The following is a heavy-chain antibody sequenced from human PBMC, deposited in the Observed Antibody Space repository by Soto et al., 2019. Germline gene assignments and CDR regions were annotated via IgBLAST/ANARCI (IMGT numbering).Heavy chain of an antibody. D-gene: IGHD4-17*01. V-gene: IGHV4-39*01. CDR1: GNSISGTSSF. J-gene: IGHJ4*02. Sequence: QLQLRESGPGLVKPSETLSLTCTVSGNSISGTSSFWAWIRQPPGKNLEWIGSVYYTGSTYYNSSRKRRLSISIDTSKNQFSLSMNSVAAADTAVYYCRRRVRSTGLVDYWGQGALVTVSS. CDR2: VYYTGST. CDR3: RRRVRSTGLVDY.